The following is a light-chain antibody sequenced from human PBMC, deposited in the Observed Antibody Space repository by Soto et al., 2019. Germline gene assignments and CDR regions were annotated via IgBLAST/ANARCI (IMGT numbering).Light chain of an antibody. CDR2: GAS. Sequence: EIVLTQSPGTLSLSPGERATLSCRASHSVSSSYLAWYQQKPGQAPRLLIYGASTRATGIPARFSGSGSGTEFTLTISSLQSEDFAVYYCQQYNNWPPYTFGQGTKLEIK. CDR3: QQYNNWPPYT. J-gene: IGKJ2*01. V-gene: IGKV3-15*01. CDR1: HSVSSSY.